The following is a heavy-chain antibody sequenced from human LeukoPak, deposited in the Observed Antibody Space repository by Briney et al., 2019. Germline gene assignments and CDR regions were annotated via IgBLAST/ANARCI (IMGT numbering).Heavy chain of an antibody. CDR1: GYTFTSYY. D-gene: IGHD6-13*01. J-gene: IGHJ4*02. V-gene: IGHV1-2*02. Sequence: GASVKVSCKASGYTFTSYYMHWVRQAPGQGLEWMGWINPNSGGTNYAQKFQGRVTMTRDTSISTAYMELSRLRSDDTAVYYCATLGVAAAGYYFDYWGQGTLVTVSS. CDR3: ATLGVAAAGYYFDY. CDR2: INPNSGGT.